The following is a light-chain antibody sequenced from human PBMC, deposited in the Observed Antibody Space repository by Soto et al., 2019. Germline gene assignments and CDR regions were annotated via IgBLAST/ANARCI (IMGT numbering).Light chain of an antibody. CDR3: MQALHTAPIN. Sequence: DIVMTQSPLSLPVTPGEPASISCRSSQSLLHSNGYNYLDRYLQKPGQSPQLLIYLGSNRSSGVPDRFSGSGSCTDFTLKISRVEAKDVGLYYCMQALHTAPINFGQGTRLEIK. V-gene: IGKV2-28*01. CDR2: LGS. CDR1: QSLLHSNGYNY. J-gene: IGKJ5*01.